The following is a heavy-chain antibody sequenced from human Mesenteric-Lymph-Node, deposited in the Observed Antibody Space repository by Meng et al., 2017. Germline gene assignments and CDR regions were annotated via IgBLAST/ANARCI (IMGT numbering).Heavy chain of an antibody. D-gene: IGHD1-26*01. V-gene: IGHV7-4-1*02. CDR2: INTNTGNP. Sequence: QGLGLQCGCVLKNHRASVKVSCKAAGGTFSSYAIWWVGQAPGQGLEWMGGINTNTGNPKYAEGFTGRFVFSLDTSVSTGYLQNSSLKAEVSAVYYCARGVVGATSGDYWGQGTLVTVSS. CDR1: GGTFSSYA. J-gene: IGHJ4*02. CDR3: ARGVVGATSGDY.